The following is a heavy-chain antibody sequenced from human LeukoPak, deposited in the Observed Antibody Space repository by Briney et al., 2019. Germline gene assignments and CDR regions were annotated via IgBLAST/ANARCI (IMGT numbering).Heavy chain of an antibody. CDR1: GFTFSSYA. V-gene: IGHV3-23*01. CDR3: AKAFAFVGANFFDY. D-gene: IGHD1-26*01. J-gene: IGHJ4*02. CDR2: IGASGDSI. Sequence: PGGSLRLSCAASGFTFSSYAMIWVRQAPGRGLVWVSSIGASGDSIYYTDSVKGRFTISRDNSKNTLYLQMNSLRAEDAAIYYCAKAFAFVGANFFDYWGQGTLVTVSS.